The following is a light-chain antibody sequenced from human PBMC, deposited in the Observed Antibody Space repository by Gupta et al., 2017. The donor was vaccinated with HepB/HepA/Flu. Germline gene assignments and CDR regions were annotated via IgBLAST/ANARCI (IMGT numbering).Light chain of an antibody. CDR1: QRINNY. Sequence: GERATLSCRASQRINNYLAWYQQKPGQAPRLLMYEASNRATGIPDRFSGSWSGTDFTLTISSLEPEDFAVYYCQQRSNWPLTFGGGTKVEIK. J-gene: IGKJ4*01. V-gene: IGKV3-11*01. CDR2: EAS. CDR3: QQRSNWPLT.